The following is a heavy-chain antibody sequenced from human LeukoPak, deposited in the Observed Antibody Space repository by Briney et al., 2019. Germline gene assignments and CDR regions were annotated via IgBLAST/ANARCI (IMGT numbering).Heavy chain of an antibody. D-gene: IGHD1-26*01. Sequence: VASVKVSCKASGGTFSSYAISWVRQAPGQGLEWMGGIIPIFGTANYAQRFQGRVTITADESTSTAYMELSSLRSEDTAVYYCAGSRWELLSDYYYYYMAVWGKGTTVTISS. CDR3: AGSRWELLSDYYYYYMAV. V-gene: IGHV1-69*01. J-gene: IGHJ6*03. CDR2: IIPIFGTA. CDR1: GGTFSSYA.